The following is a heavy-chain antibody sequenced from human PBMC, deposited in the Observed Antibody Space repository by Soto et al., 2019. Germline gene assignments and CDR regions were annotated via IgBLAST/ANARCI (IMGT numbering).Heavy chain of an antibody. V-gene: IGHV4-4*02. CDR2: IYHSGST. D-gene: IGHD6-13*01. J-gene: IGHJ4*02. CDR1: GCSISSSNW. CDR3: ARASAAAGIFNY. Sequence: SETLSLTCAVSGCSISSSNWWSWVRQPPGKGLEWIGEIYHSGSTNYNPSLKSRVTISVDKSKNQFSLKLSSVTAADTAVYYCARASAAAGIFNYWGQGTLVTVSS.